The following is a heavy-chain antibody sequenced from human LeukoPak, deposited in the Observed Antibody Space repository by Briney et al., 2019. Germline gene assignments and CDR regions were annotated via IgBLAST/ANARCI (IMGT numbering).Heavy chain of an antibody. Sequence: ASVKVSCKVSGYTLTELSMHWVRQAPGKGLEWMGGFDPEDGETIYAQKFQGRVTMTEDTSTDTAYMELSSLRSEDTAVYYCASAPPVATLRYFDWDVWGQGTTVTVSS. J-gene: IGHJ6*02. D-gene: IGHD3-9*01. CDR1: GYTLTELS. CDR3: ASAPPVATLRYFDWDV. CDR2: FDPEDGET. V-gene: IGHV1-24*01.